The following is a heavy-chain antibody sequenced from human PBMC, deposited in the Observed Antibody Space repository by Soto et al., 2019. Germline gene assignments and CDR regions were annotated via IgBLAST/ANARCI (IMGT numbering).Heavy chain of an antibody. Sequence: QVQLVQSGAEVKKPGASVKVSCKASGYTFTTYAMHWVRQAPGQSLEWMGWIGADNGDTRYSQKFQGRVTITSDTSASTAYMELSSLRSEDTAVYFCARDQYSGSYFYWGQGTLVTVSS. V-gene: IGHV1-3*01. CDR1: GYTFTTYA. J-gene: IGHJ4*02. CDR2: IGADNGDT. D-gene: IGHD1-26*01. CDR3: ARDQYSGSYFY.